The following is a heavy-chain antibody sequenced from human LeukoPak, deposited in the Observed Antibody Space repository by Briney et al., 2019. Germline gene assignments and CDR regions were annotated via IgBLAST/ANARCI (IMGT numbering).Heavy chain of an antibody. CDR2: ISGSGGST. J-gene: IGHJ4*02. Sequence: GASLRLSCAASGFTFSSYAMSWVRQAPGKGLEWVSAISGSGGSTYYADSVKGRFTISRDNSRNTLYLQMNSLRAEDTAVYYCAKSYDPSPDIVVVPAAIAVDYWGQGTLVTVSS. CDR1: GFTFSSYA. CDR3: AKSYDPSPDIVVVPAAIAVDY. D-gene: IGHD2-2*02. V-gene: IGHV3-23*01.